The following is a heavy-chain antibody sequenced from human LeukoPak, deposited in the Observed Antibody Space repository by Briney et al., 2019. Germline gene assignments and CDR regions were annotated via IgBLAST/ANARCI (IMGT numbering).Heavy chain of an antibody. D-gene: IGHD3-3*01. CDR2: IKQDGSEK. CDR1: GFTFSSYW. V-gene: IGHV3-7*01. J-gene: IGHJ3*02. CDR3: ARVAYYDFWSGYPSWAFDI. Sequence: GGSLRLSCAASGFTFSSYWMSWVRQAPGKGLEWVANIKQDGSEKYYVDSVKGRFTISRDNAKNSLYLQMNSLRAEDTAVYYCARVAYYDFWSGYPSWAFDIWGQGTMVTVSS.